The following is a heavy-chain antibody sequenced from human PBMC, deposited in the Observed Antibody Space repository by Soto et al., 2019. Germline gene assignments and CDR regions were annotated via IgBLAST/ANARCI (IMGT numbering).Heavy chain of an antibody. D-gene: IGHD6-6*01. CDR1: GGTFSSYT. CDR2: IIPILGIA. V-gene: IGHV1-69*02. Sequence: ASVKVSCKASGGTFSSYTISWVRQAPGQGLEWMGRIIPILGIANYAQKFQGRVTITADKSTSTAYMELSSLRSEDTAVYYCARIGGVAARSTLDYWGQGTLVTVSS. J-gene: IGHJ4*02. CDR3: ARIGGVAARSTLDY.